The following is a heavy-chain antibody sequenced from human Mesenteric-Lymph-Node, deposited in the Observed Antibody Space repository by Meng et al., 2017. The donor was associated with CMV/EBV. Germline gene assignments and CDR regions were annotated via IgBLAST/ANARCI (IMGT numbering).Heavy chain of an antibody. J-gene: IGHJ6*02. Sequence: GESLKISCAASGFTFSSYSMNWVRQAPGKGLEWISSISSSSSYIYYADSVKGRFTISRGNAKNSLYLQMNSLRAEDTAVYYCASFPGYSSSWEYYYYGMDVWGQGTTVTVSS. CDR3: ASFPGYSSSWEYYYYGMDV. CDR1: GFTFSSYS. V-gene: IGHV3-21*01. CDR2: ISSSSSYI. D-gene: IGHD6-13*01.